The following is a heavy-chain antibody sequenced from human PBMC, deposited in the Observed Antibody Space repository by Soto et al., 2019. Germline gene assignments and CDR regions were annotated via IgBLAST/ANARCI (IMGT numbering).Heavy chain of an antibody. D-gene: IGHD3-22*01. Sequence: QPGGSLRLSCAASGFTFSSYAMSWVRQAPGKGLEWVSAISGSGGSTYYADSVKGRFTISRDNSKNTLYLQMNSLRAEDTAVYYCAKGQGYYYDSSGYFDAFDIWGQGTMVTVSS. V-gene: IGHV3-23*01. CDR1: GFTFSSYA. CDR3: AKGQGYYYDSSGYFDAFDI. CDR2: ISGSGGST. J-gene: IGHJ3*02.